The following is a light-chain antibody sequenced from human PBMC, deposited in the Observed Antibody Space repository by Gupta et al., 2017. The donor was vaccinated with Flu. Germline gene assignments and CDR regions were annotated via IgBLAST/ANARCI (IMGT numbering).Light chain of an antibody. CDR2: TKN. J-gene: IGLJ2*01. CDR1: RLDVGEGDD. Sequence: TTSRTGGRLDVGEGDDVQWYQQIPGTAPKLLIYTKNNRPSEIPDRFSGSRSGTSASLTISGLQAEDEADYYCQSYDSSLGALVFGGGTKLSVL. CDR3: QSYDSSLGALV. V-gene: IGLV1-40*01.